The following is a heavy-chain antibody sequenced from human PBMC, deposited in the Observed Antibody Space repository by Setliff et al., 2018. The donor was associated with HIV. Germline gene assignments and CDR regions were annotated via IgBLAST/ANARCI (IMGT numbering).Heavy chain of an antibody. CDR2: IYHSGST. V-gene: IGHV4-38-2*02. J-gene: IGHJ4*02. Sequence: SETLSLTCTVSGYSISSGYYWGWIRQPPGKGLEWIGSIYHSGSTYYNPSLKSRVTISVDTSKNQFSLKLSSVTAADTAVYYCAREADYDPYYFDYWGQGTLVTVSS. D-gene: IGHD3-22*01. CDR1: GYSISSGYY. CDR3: AREADYDPYYFDY.